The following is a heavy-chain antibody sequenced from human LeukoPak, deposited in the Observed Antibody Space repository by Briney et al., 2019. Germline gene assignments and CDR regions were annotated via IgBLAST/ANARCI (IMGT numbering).Heavy chain of an antibody. V-gene: IGHV3-23*01. D-gene: IGHD6-19*01. CDR3: AKDSTGVAATDY. Sequence: GGSLRLSCAASGFTFSSYAVTWVRQAPGQGLEWVSAISASGGNTYYADSVKGRFTISRDNSKYTLYLQINSLRAEDTAVYYCAKDSTGVAATDYWGQGTLVTVSS. J-gene: IGHJ4*02. CDR2: ISASGGNT. CDR1: GFTFSSYA.